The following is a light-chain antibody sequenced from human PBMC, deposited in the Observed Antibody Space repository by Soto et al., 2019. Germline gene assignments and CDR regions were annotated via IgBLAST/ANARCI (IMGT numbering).Light chain of an antibody. V-gene: IGLV2-14*01. CDR1: SSDVGYYNY. CDR3: SSYTNSSTYVV. Sequence: QSALTQPASVSGSPGQSITISCAGTSSDVGYYNYVSWYQQHPGKAPKLMIYEVSNRPSGVSNRFSGSKSGNTASLTISGLQAEDEADYYCSSYTNSSTYVVFGGGTKLTVL. J-gene: IGLJ2*01. CDR2: EVS.